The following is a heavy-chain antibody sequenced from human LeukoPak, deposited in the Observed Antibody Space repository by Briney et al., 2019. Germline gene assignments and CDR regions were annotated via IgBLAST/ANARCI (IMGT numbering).Heavy chain of an antibody. CDR2: IYYSGST. Sequence: SETLSLXCTVSGGSISSYYWSWIRRPPGKGLEWIGYIYYSGSTNYNPSLKSRVTISVDTSKNQFSLKLSSVTAADTAVHYCARENGSGYYYYWGQGTLVTVSS. CDR3: ARENGSGYYYY. V-gene: IGHV4-59*01. D-gene: IGHD3-22*01. J-gene: IGHJ4*02. CDR1: GGSISSYY.